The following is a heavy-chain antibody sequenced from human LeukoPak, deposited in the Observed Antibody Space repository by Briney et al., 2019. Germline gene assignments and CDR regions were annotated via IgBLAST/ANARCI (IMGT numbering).Heavy chain of an antibody. D-gene: IGHD3-22*01. J-gene: IGHJ4*02. CDR1: GYTFTDYY. CDR3: ARLLTMIGDRFDS. V-gene: IGHV1-2*02. CDR2: INPNSGGP. Sequence: ASVKVSCKASGYTFTDYYVHWVRQAPGQGLEWMGWINPNSGGPNYAQKFQGRVTMTRDTAIGTAYMELSRLRSDDTAVYYCARLLTMIGDRFDSWGQGTLVTV.